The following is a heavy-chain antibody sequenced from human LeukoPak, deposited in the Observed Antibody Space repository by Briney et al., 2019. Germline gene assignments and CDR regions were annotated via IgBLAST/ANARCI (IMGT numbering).Heavy chain of an antibody. Sequence: SETLSLTCGVSGASVSSIGYSWSWIRQPPGRGLEWIGYIYQSGSASYNPSLQSRVTISIDKSKNQFSLNLNSVTAADTAVYYCARGFRGYSGYDVLDYWGQGTLVTVSS. D-gene: IGHD5-12*01. V-gene: IGHV4-30-2*01. CDR2: IYQSGSA. J-gene: IGHJ4*02. CDR1: GASVSSIGYS. CDR3: ARGFRGYSGYDVLDY.